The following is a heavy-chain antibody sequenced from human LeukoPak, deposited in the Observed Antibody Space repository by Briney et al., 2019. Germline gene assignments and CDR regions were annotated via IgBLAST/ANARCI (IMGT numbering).Heavy chain of an antibody. J-gene: IGHJ6*03. CDR3: ATTPLYQIEGATVPLPFYYFYYMDV. CDR2: FDPRDGDS. CDR1: GYTLTKGS. Sequence: ASVKVSCKLSGYTLTKGSVHWVRQAPGKGLEWVGGFDPRDGDSDYAQKFQGRAAMTEDTFTDTAFLEVSSLTSDDTAVYYCATTPLYQIEGATVPLPFYYFYYMDVWGSGTAVIVSS. D-gene: IGHD1-26*01. V-gene: IGHV1-24*01.